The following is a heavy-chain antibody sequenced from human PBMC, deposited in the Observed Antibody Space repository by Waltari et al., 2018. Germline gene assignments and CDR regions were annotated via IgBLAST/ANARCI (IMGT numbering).Heavy chain of an antibody. CDR1: GYSFTSYW. CDR2: IYPGDSDT. D-gene: IGHD1-26*01. Sequence: EVQLVQSGAEVKKPGESLKISCKGSGYSFTSYWIGWVRQMPGKGLEWMGIIYPGDSDTRYSPSFQGQVTISRDNSKNTLYLQMNSLRVEDTAVYYCAKGRGDVGATSGHNYWGQGTLVTVSS. J-gene: IGHJ4*02. CDR3: AKGRGDVGATSGHNY. V-gene: IGHV5-51*01.